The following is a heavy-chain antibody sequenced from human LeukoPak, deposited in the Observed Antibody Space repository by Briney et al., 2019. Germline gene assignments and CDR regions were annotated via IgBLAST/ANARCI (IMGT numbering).Heavy chain of an antibody. CDR1: GYTFTSYD. CDR2: MNPNSGNT. CDR3: ARGRIAVAGTHWFDP. V-gene: IGHV1-8*01. Sequence: ASVKVSCKASGYTFTSYDINWVRQATGQGLEWMGWMNPNSGNTGYAQKFQGRVTMTRNTSISTAYMELSSLRSEDTAVYYCARGRIAVAGTHWFDPWGQGTLVTVSS. J-gene: IGHJ5*02. D-gene: IGHD6-19*01.